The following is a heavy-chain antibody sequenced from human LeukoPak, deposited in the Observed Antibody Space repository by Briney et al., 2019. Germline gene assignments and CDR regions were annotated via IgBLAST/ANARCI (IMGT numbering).Heavy chain of an antibody. CDR2: IYYSGST. J-gene: IGHJ5*02. D-gene: IGHD4-23*01. Sequence: SETLSLTCAVYGGSFSGYYWSWIRQHPGKGLEWVGYIYYSGSTYYNPSLKSRVTISVDTSKNQFSLKLSSVTAADTAVYYCARDRLRWGFDPWGQGTLVTVSS. V-gene: IGHV4-31*11. CDR3: ARDRLRWGFDP. CDR1: GGSFSGYY.